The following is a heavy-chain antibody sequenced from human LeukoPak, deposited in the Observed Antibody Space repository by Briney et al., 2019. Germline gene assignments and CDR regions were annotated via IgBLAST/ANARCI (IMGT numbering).Heavy chain of an antibody. CDR2: ISAYNGNT. CDR1: GYTFTSYG. J-gene: IGHJ4*02. CDR3: ARDRGRYCSGGSCQSFDY. D-gene: IGHD2-15*01. Sequence: PGASVKVSCKASGYTFTSYGISWVRQAPGQGLEWMGWISAYNGNTNYAQKLQGRVTMTTDTSTGTAYMELRSLRSDDTAVYYCARDRGRYCSGGSCQSFDYWGQGTLVTVSS. V-gene: IGHV1-18*01.